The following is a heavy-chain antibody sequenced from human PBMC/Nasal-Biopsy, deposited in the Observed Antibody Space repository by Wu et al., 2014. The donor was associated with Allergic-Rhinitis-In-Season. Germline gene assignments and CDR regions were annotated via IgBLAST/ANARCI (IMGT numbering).Heavy chain of an antibody. CDR3: TFGSNSRDSSDFDN. J-gene: IGHJ4*02. D-gene: IGHD6-6*01. V-gene: IGHV3-15*01. CDR2: IRGGIDTGT. Sequence: LRLSCAASGFVFNEAWMNWVRQAPEKGLEWVGRIRGGIDTGTQYSAPAEGRFTISRDDSRNMLYLQMNSLRVEDTAVYYCTFGSNSRDSSDFDNWGQGTLVTVSS. CDR1: GFVFNEAW.